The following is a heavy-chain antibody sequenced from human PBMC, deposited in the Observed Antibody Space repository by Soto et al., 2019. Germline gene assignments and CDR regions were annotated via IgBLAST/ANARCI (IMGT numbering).Heavy chain of an antibody. CDR2: INSDGSST. CDR1: GFTFSSYW. V-gene: IGHV3-74*01. Sequence: GGSLRLSCAASGFTFSSYWMHWVRQAPGKGLVWVSRINSDGSSTSYADSVKGRFTISRDNAKNTLYLQMNSLRAEDTAVYYCARDPSVAAAGTLLDYWGKGTLVTVSS. J-gene: IGHJ4*02. CDR3: ARDPSVAAAGTLLDY. D-gene: IGHD6-13*01.